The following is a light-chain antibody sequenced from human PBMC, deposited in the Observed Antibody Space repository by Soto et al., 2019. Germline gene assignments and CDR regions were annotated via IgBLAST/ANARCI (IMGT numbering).Light chain of an antibody. V-gene: IGLV2-14*01. CDR1: SSDVGGYNY. Sequence: QSALTQPASVSGSPGQSITISCTGTSSDVGGYNYVSWYQQHPGKAPKLMIYDVSNRPSGVSNRFSGSKSGNTASLTISGLQAEDEAEYYCSSYTCSSTYVVFGGGSKLTV. J-gene: IGLJ2*01. CDR3: SSYTCSSTYVV. CDR2: DVS.